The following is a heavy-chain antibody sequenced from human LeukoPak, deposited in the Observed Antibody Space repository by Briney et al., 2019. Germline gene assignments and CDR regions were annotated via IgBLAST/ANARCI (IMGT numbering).Heavy chain of an antibody. D-gene: IGHD4-17*01. Sequence: GASVKVSCKASGYTFTSYRISWVRQAPGQGLERMGWISDHNGNTNYVQKFQGRVTMTTDTSTSTAYMELRSLRSDDTAVYYCAREGDLNTVTPIFDHWGQGTLVTVSS. J-gene: IGHJ4*02. CDR3: AREGDLNTVTPIFDH. CDR2: ISDHNGNT. CDR1: GYTFTSYR. V-gene: IGHV1-18*01.